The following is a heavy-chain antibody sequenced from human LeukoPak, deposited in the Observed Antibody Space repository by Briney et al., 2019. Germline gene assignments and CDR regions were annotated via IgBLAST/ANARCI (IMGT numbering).Heavy chain of an antibody. J-gene: IGHJ6*02. CDR3: ARESVIVVVPAAIDRWYYYGMDV. CDR1: GYTFTSYG. V-gene: IGHV1-18*01. D-gene: IGHD2-2*02. CDR2: ISAYNGNT. Sequence: SVKVSCKASGYTFTSYGISWVRQAPGQGLEWMGWISAYNGNTNYAQKLQGRVTMTTDTSTSTAYMELRSLRSDDTAVYCCARESVIVVVPAAIDRWYYYGMDVWGQGTTVTVSS.